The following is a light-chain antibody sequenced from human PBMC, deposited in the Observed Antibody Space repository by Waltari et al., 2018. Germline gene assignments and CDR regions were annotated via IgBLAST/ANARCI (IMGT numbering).Light chain of an antibody. CDR1: QNVNNF. Sequence: EIVFTQSPATLSLSQGERTTLSCRASQNVNNFLNWYQQKPGQAPRLLIYDASNRPTGVPDRFSGSGSGTDFTLTISRLDPEDFGVYYCQQRSDWLTFGGGTKVEI. J-gene: IGKJ4*01. V-gene: IGKV3-11*01. CDR2: DAS. CDR3: QQRSDWLT.